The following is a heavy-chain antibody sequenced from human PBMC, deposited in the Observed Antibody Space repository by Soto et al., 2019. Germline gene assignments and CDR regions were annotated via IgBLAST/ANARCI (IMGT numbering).Heavy chain of an antibody. D-gene: IGHD2-2*01. CDR1: GGSISSGGYY. J-gene: IGHJ5*02. CDR2: IYYSGST. V-gene: IGHV4-61*08. CDR3: ARHHDCSSTSCYSVYWFDP. Sequence: PSETLSLTCTVSGGSISSGGYYWSWIRQHPGKGLEWIGYIYYSGSTNYNPSLKSRVTISVDTSKNQFSLKLSSVTAADTAVYYCARHHDCSSTSCYSVYWFDPWGQGTLVTVSS.